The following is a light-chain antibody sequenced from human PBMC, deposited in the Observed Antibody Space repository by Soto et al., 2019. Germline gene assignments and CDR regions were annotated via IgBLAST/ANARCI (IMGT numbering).Light chain of an antibody. Sequence: QSALTQPASVSGSPGQSITISCTGTNRDGGDYNYVSWYQQHPGKAPKLIIYEVSNRPSGISDRFSASKSGNTASLTISGLQAEDEADYYCSSYTNSNTRVFGTGTKVTVL. CDR1: NRDGGDYNY. CDR2: EVS. J-gene: IGLJ1*01. CDR3: SSYTNSNTRV. V-gene: IGLV2-14*01.